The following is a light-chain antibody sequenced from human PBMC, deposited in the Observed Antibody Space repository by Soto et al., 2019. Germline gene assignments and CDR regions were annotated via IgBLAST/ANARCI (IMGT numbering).Light chain of an antibody. J-gene: IGKJ4*01. CDR1: QTVDTF. V-gene: IGKV3-11*01. CDR2: DAS. CDR3: QQRNKWPLT. Sequence: DIVLTQSPGTVSVSPGERASLSCRASQTVDTFLAWYQQKPGQAPRLLIYDASRRATGIPARFSGSGSGTDFTLTITSLEPEDSAVYYCQQRNKWPLTFGAGTRVEI.